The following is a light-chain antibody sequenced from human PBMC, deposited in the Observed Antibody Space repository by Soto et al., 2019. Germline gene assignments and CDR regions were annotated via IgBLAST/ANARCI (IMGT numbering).Light chain of an antibody. CDR2: LNSDGRH. CDR1: SGHSTYD. CDR3: QTWGSGIQVV. Sequence: QLVLTQSPSASASLGASVKLTCTLSSGHSTYDIAWHQQQPEKGPRFLMKLNSDGRHTKGDGIPDRFSGSSSGAERYLSISSLQSEDEADYYCQTWGSGIQVVFGGGTKLTVL. J-gene: IGLJ2*01. V-gene: IGLV4-69*01.